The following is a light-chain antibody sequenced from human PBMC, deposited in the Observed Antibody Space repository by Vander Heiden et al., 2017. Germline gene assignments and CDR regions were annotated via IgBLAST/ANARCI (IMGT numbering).Light chain of an antibody. J-gene: IGKJ3*01. CDR2: DAS. CDR1: QDISNY. CDR3: QQDYNLPKT. Sequence: DIQMTQSPSSLSASVGDRVTITCQASQDISNYLNWYQQKPGKAPKLLIYDASNLETGVPSRFSGSGSGTDFTFTISSLQPEDVATYYCQQDYNLPKTFGHGTKLDIK. V-gene: IGKV1-33*01.